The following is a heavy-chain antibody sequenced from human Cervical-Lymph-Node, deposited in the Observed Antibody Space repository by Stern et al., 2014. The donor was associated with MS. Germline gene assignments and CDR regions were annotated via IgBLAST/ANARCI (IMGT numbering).Heavy chain of an antibody. Sequence: QVTLKESGPTLVKPTQTLTLTCTFSGFSFNTRGVGVGWSRQSPGKALEWLALIYYNNETRYSPSLRSRLTITRDTSKNQVVLTMDNMDPVDTATYYYALDPQYWGQGARVTVSS. J-gene: IGHJ4*02. V-gene: IGHV2-5*01. CDR3: ALDPQY. D-gene: IGHD4-11*01. CDR2: IYYNNET. CDR1: GFSFNTRGVG.